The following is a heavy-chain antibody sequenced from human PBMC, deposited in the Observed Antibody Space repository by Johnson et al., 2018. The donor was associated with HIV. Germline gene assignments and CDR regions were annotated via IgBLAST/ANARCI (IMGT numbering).Heavy chain of an antibody. Sequence: QVQLVESGGGLVKPGGSPRLSCAASGFTFSDHYMAWIRQAPGKGLEWVSYISSSGSNIYYADSVKGRFTVSRDNAKNSLYLQMNSLRAEDTAVYYCVWYCSGGCSSAFDIWGQGTMVTVSS. CDR1: GFTFSDHY. CDR3: VWYCSGGCSSAFDI. V-gene: IGHV3-11*04. D-gene: IGHD2-15*01. J-gene: IGHJ3*02. CDR2: ISSSGSNI.